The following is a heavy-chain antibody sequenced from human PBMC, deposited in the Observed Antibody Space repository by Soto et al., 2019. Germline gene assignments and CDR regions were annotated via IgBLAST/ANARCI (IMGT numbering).Heavy chain of an antibody. CDR2: TYYRSKWYS. CDR1: GDSVSSNSAT. V-gene: IGHV6-1*01. D-gene: IGHD6-19*01. Sequence: SQTLSLTCAISGDSVSSNSATWNWIRQFPSRGLEWLGRTYYRSKWYSDYAVSVRSQITIDPDTSKNQFSLQLNSVTPEDTAVYYCARAGLYNSGWSLDYWGQGTLVTVSS. CDR3: ARAGLYNSGWSLDY. J-gene: IGHJ4*02.